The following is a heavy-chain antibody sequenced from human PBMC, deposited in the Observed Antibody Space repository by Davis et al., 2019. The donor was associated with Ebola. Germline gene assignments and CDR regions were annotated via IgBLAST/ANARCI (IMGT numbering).Heavy chain of an antibody. CDR2: ISGNGDKT. D-gene: IGHD2-8*02. Sequence: PGGSLRLSCAASGFTFRTSVMTWVRQAPGKGLEWVSGISGNGDKTYYADSVKGRFTISRDNSDDTPHMEMNSLRAEDTAVYYCAKGQGGVMYWSDSYFYYGMDVWGQGTPVTVSS. CDR1: GFTFRTSV. V-gene: IGHV3-23*01. J-gene: IGHJ6*02. CDR3: AKGQGGVMYWSDSYFYYGMDV.